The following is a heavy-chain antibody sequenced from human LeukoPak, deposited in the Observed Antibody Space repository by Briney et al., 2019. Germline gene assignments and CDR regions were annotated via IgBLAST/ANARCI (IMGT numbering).Heavy chain of an antibody. J-gene: IGHJ6*02. V-gene: IGHV3-11*01. Sequence: PGGSLRLSCAASGFTFSDYYMSWIRQAPGKGLEWVSYISSSGSTIYYADSVKGRFTISRDNAKNSLYLQMSSLRAEDTAVYYCAREDSSSWYGRALGDYYYGMDVWGQGTTVTVSS. CDR2: ISSSGSTI. CDR3: AREDSSSWYGRALGDYYYGMDV. CDR1: GFTFSDYY. D-gene: IGHD6-13*01.